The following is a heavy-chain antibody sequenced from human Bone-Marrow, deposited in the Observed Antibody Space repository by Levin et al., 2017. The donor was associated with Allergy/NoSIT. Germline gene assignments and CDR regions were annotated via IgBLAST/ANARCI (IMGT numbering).Heavy chain of an antibody. CDR3: ARQATNWYLGGDWFDP. J-gene: IGHJ5*02. D-gene: IGHD1-7*01. CDR2: IEESGDT. CDR1: GTSLSSSSYN. Sequence: SESLSLTCTVSGTSLSSSSYNWGWIRQPPGKGLEWIASIEESGDTYYNPSLKSRVSISIDTSRNQFSLRLNSVTAADTSVYYCARQATNWYLGGDWFDPWGQGTLVTVSS. V-gene: IGHV4-39*01.